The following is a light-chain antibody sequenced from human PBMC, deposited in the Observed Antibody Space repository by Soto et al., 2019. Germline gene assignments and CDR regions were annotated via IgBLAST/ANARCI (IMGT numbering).Light chain of an antibody. J-gene: IGLJ2*01. V-gene: IGLV1-47*01. Sequence: QSVLTQPPSASGAPGQRVTISCSGSSSNIGSIYVYWYQQLPGTAPKLLIYRNNQRRSGVPDRFSGSKSGTAVSLAISGLRFEDDADYYCSACDDSLSVVLVGGGTKLTLL. CDR3: SACDDSLSVVL. CDR1: SSNIGSIY. CDR2: RNN.